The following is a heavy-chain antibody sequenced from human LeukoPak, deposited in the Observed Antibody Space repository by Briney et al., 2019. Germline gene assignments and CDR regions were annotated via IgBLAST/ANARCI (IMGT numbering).Heavy chain of an antibody. J-gene: IGHJ5*02. CDR1: GGSISSYY. CDR3: ARERVGATAWFDP. D-gene: IGHD1-26*01. CDR2: IYYSGST. Sequence: SETLSLTCTVSGGSISSYYWSWIRQPPGKGLEWIGYIYYSGSTNYNPSLKSRVTISVDTSKNQFSLKPSSVTAADTAVYYCARERVGATAWFDPWGQGTLVTVSS. V-gene: IGHV4-59*01.